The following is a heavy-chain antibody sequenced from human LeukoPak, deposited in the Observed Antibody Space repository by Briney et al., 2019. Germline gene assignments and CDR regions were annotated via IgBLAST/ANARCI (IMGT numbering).Heavy chain of an antibody. CDR3: ARRYFDL. CDR1: GFTFSSYW. V-gene: IGHV3-7*01. CDR2: IKQDGSEK. J-gene: IGHJ2*01. Sequence: GGSLRLSCAASGFTFSSYWTNWVRQAPGKGLEWVANIKQDGSEKYYVDSVKGRFTISRDNAKNSLYLQMNSLRAEDTAVYYCARRYFDLWGRGTLVTVSS.